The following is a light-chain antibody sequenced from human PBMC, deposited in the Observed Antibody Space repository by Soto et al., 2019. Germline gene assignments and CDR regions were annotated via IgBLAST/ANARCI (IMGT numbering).Light chain of an antibody. CDR2: VVS. Sequence: QSVLTQPASVSGSPGQSITISCTGTSSDVGTNNYVSWYQQHPDKPPKLIIYVVSNRPSGVSNRFSGSKSGNTASLTISGLQAEDEADYYCASYTTSDTPFLFGTGTKLTVL. CDR3: ASYTTSDTPFL. V-gene: IGLV2-14*01. J-gene: IGLJ1*01. CDR1: SSDVGTNNY.